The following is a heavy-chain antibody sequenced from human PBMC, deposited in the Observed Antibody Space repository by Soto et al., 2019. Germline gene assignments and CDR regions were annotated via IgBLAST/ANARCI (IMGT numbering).Heavy chain of an antibody. CDR1: GYTVTTHY. J-gene: IGHJ3*02. CDR2: INPGSGAA. Sequence: QVQLVQSGAEVKKPGASVKISCTASGYTVTTHYMHWVRQAPGRGLEWMGAINPGSGAAKYTQTFQARATMTRDTSTITVYMEMSALRSEDTAVFYCARGGEVGVAGSAAFDMWGQGTMVTVSS. D-gene: IGHD3-3*01. V-gene: IGHV1-46*01. CDR3: ARGGEVGVAGSAAFDM.